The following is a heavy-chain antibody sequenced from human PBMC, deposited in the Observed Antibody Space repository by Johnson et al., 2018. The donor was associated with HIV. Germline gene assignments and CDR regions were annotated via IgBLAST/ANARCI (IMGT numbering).Heavy chain of an antibody. CDR1: GFTFSSYG. D-gene: IGHD6-6*01. CDR3: ARDRGIAARPFRYAFDI. CDR2: IWYDGSNK. V-gene: IGHV3-33*01. J-gene: IGHJ3*02. Sequence: QVQLVESGGGVVQPGRSLRLSCAASGFTFSSYGMHWVRQAPGKGLEWVAVIWYDGSNKSYADSVRGRFTISRDNSKNTLSLQMNTLRAEDTAVYYCARDRGIAARPFRYAFDIWGQGTMVTVSS.